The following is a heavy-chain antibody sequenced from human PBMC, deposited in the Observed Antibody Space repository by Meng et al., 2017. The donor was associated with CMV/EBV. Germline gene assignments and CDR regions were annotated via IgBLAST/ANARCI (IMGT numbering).Heavy chain of an antibody. J-gene: IGHJ5*02. Sequence: GESLKISCAASGFTFSSYEMNWVRQAPGKGLEWVSYISSSGSTIYYADSVKGRFTISRDNAKNSLYLQMNGLRAEDTAVYYCARGLVTYYDFWIGNHKTNWFDPWGQGTLVTVSS. D-gene: IGHD3-3*01. CDR3: ARGLVTYYDFWIGNHKTNWFDP. V-gene: IGHV3-48*03. CDR1: GFTFSSYE. CDR2: ISSSGSTI.